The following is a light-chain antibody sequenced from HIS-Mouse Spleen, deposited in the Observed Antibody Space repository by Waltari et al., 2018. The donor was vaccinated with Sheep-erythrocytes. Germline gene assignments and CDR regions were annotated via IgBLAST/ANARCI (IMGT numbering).Light chain of an antibody. CDR2: EVS. J-gene: IGLJ1*01. Sequence: QSALTQPPSASGSPGQPVTISCTGTSSDVGGYNYVSWYQQHPGKAPKLMIYEVSKRPSGVPDRFSGSKSGNTASLTVSGLQAEDEADYYCCSYAGSYNHVFATGTKVTVL. CDR3: CSYAGSYNHV. V-gene: IGLV2-8*01. CDR1: SSDVGGYNY.